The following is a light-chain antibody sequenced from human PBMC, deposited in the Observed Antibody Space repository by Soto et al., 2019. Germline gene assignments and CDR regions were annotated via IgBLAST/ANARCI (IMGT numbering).Light chain of an antibody. J-gene: IGKJ1*01. CDR3: QQYNNGPPWT. CDR2: KAS. V-gene: IGKV1-5*03. Sequence: DIQMTQSPSTLSASVGDTVTVTCRASQSVSGWLAWYQQKPGEAPKLLIYKASTLESGVPSRFSGSASGTEFTLTISSLQSEDLAVYHCQQYNNGPPWTFGQGTKVDI. CDR1: QSVSGW.